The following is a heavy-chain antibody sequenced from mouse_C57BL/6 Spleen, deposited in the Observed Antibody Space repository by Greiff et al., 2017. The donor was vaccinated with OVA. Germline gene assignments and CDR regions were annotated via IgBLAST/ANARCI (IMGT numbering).Heavy chain of an antibody. J-gene: IGHJ1*03. D-gene: IGHD1-1*01. V-gene: IGHV5-9*01. CDR2: ISGGGGNT. CDR3: ARQGVTTVVGSWYVDV. CDR1: GFTFSSYT. Sequence: EVKLVESGGGLVKPGGSLKLSCAASGFTFSSYTMSWVRQTPEQRLEWVATISGGGGNTYYPDSVKGRFTISRDNAKNTLYLQMSSLRSEDTALYYCARQGVTTVVGSWYVDVWGTGTTVTVSS.